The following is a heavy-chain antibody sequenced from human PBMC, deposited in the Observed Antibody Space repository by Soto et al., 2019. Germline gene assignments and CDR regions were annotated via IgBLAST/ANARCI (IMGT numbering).Heavy chain of an antibody. CDR1: GFTFSDYY. Sequence: PGGSLRLSCAASGFTFSDYYMSWIRQAPGKGLEWVSYISSSSSYTNYADSVKGRFTISRDNAKNSLYLQMNSLRAEDTAVYYCAREATMVRGLIPKPSPFDYWGQGTLVTVAS. CDR2: ISSSSSYT. J-gene: IGHJ4*02. D-gene: IGHD3-10*01. V-gene: IGHV3-11*06. CDR3: AREATMVRGLIPKPSPFDY.